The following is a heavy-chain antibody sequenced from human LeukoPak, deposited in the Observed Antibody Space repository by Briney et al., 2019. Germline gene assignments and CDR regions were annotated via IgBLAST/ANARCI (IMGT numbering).Heavy chain of an antibody. Sequence: SETLSLTCTVSGGSITDHYWSWIRQPPGKGLELTGHIHSTGNTFYKPSLKGRITISLDTSRNQFSLRLSSVSAADTAVYYCARFSSGCSTASCYLDYWGQGTLVTVSS. CDR1: GGSITDHY. CDR3: ARFSSGCSTASCYLDY. D-gene: IGHD2-2*01. CDR2: IHSTGNT. J-gene: IGHJ4*02. V-gene: IGHV4-59*11.